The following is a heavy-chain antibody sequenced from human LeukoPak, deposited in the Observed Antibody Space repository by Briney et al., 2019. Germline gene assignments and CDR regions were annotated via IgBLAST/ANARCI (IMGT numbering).Heavy chain of an antibody. D-gene: IGHD1-26*01. CDR2: ITSSSSYI. CDR3: ARDPYSGNYGAYYYYYMDV. Sequence: PGGSLRLSCAASGFTFSSYSMNWVRQAPGKGLEWVSSITSSSSYIYYADSVKGRFTISRDNAKNSLYLQMDSLRVEDTAEYCCARDPYSGNYGAYYYYYMDVWGKGTTVTVSS. V-gene: IGHV3-21*06. J-gene: IGHJ6*03. CDR1: GFTFSSYS.